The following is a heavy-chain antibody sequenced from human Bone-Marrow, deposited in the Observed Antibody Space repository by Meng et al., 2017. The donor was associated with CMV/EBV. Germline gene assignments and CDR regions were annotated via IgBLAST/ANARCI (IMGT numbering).Heavy chain of an antibody. Sequence: SVKGSCQAPGFTFTCHYRHCVRQAPGQGLEWMGIINPSGGSTSYAQKFQGRVTMTRDTSTSTVYMELSSLRSEDTAVYYCARDPTTYGILPLWGYYYGMDVWGQGTTVTVSS. J-gene: IGHJ6*02. CDR2: INPSGGST. CDR3: ARDPTTYGILPLWGYYYGMDV. V-gene: IGHV1-46*01. D-gene: IGHD2-8*01. CDR1: GFTFTCHY.